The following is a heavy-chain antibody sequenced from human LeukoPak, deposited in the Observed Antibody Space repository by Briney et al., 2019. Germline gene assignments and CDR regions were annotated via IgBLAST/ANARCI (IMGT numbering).Heavy chain of an antibody. J-gene: IGHJ6*03. D-gene: IGHD3-16*01. V-gene: IGHV3-11*04. CDR3: ARDSLRLDYERYYYYYMDV. CDR1: GFTFSDYY. Sequence: GGSLRLSCAASGFTFSDYYMSWIRQAPGKGLEWVSYISSSGSTIYYADSVKGRFTISRDNAKNSLYLQMNSLRAEDTAVYYCARDSLRLDYERYYYYYMDVWGKGTTVTVSS. CDR2: ISSSGSTI.